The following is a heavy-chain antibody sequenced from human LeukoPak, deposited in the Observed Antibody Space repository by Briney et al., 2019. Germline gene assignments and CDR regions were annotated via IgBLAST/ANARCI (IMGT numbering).Heavy chain of an antibody. J-gene: IGHJ4*02. CDR1: AIIFSTYN. V-gene: IGHV3-21*06. Sequence: GGSLRLSCAASAIIFSTYNMNWVRRAPGKGLEWVSSISSGSTYIYYADSVKGRFAISRDNDKNSLYLQMNSLRAEDTAVYYCARATTVVAYDYWGQGTLVTVSS. D-gene: IGHD4-23*01. CDR3: ARATTVVAYDY. CDR2: ISSGSTYI.